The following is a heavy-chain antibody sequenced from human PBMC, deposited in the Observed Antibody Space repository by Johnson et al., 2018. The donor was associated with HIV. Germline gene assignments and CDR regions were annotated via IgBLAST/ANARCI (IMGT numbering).Heavy chain of an antibody. CDR2: IGTAGDT. Sequence: VQLVESGGGLVQPGGSLRLSCAASGFTFSSYDMHWVRQATGKGLEWVSAIGTAGDTYYPGSVKGRFTISRDNSKNSLYLQMNSLRAEDTAVYYCAKQQLVPDDAFDIWGQGTMVTVSS. CDR3: AKQQLVPDDAFDI. V-gene: IGHV3-13*01. D-gene: IGHD6-6*01. CDR1: GFTFSSYD. J-gene: IGHJ3*02.